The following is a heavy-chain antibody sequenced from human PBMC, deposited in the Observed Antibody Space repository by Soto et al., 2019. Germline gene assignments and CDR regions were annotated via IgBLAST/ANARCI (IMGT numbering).Heavy chain of an antibody. J-gene: IGHJ5*02. V-gene: IGHV1-69*13. CDR3: ARDPSTINKLIGVWFDP. Sequence: SVEVSCKASGDTFGRFTINWVRQAPGQGLEWMGGIKPISDITNYAQRFQGRVTFTADASTSTVYLELSSLRSEDTAMYYCARDPSTINKLIGVWFDPWGQGTLVTVSS. D-gene: IGHD4-4*01. CDR1: GDTFGRFT. CDR2: IKPISDIT.